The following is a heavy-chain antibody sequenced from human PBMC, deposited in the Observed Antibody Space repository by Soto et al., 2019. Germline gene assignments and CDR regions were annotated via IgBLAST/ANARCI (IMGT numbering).Heavy chain of an antibody. V-gene: IGHV3-21*01. Sequence: EVQLVESGGGLVKPGGSLRLSCAASGFTFSSYSMNWVRQAPGKGLEWVSSISSSSSYIYYADSVKGRFTISRDNAKNSLYLQMNSLRAEGTAVYYCARDKAVAGAVIPVDAFDIWGQGTMVTVSS. J-gene: IGHJ3*02. D-gene: IGHD6-19*01. CDR1: GFTFSSYS. CDR2: ISSSSSYI. CDR3: ARDKAVAGAVIPVDAFDI.